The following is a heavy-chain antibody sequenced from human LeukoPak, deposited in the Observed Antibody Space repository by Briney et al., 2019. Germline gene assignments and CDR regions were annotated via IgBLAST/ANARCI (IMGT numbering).Heavy chain of an antibody. CDR3: ARLLRYFDWLLYGSTFDY. J-gene: IGHJ4*02. V-gene: IGHV4-39*01. D-gene: IGHD3-9*01. CDR2: IDYSGST. CDR1: GGSISSSSYY. Sequence: SETLSLTCTVSGGSISSSSYYWGWIRQPPGKGREWIGSIDYSGSTYYNPSLKSRVTIPVATSKNQFSLKLSSVTAADTAVYYCARLLRYFDWLLYGSTFDYWGQGTLVTVSS.